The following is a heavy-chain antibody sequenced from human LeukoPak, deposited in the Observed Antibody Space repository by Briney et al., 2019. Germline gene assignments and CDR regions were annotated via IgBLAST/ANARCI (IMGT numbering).Heavy chain of an antibody. V-gene: IGHV3-15*01. D-gene: IGHD3-3*01. CDR3: TTFADSWSGNSFDH. Sequence: KPGGSLRLSCAVSGFTVSNAWMSWVRQAPGKGLEWVGRIKKKTDGGTTEYAAPVEGRFTISRDDSKNTLYLQMNSLKAEDTAVYYCTTFADSWSGNSFDHWGQGTLVTVSS. CDR2: IKKKTDGGTT. CDR1: GFTVSNAW. J-gene: IGHJ4*02.